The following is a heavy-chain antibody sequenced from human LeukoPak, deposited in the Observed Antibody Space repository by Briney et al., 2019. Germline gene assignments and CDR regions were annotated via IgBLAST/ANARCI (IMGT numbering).Heavy chain of an antibody. CDR2: IKSKTDGGTT. V-gene: IGHV3-15*01. Sequence: KPGGSLRLSCAASGFTFSNAWMSWVRQAPGKGLEWVGRIKSKTDGGTTDCAAPVKGRFTISRDDSKNTLYLQMNSLKTEDTAVYYCTTSGGGYGPYYFDYWGQGTLVTVSS. D-gene: IGHD5-12*01. J-gene: IGHJ4*02. CDR3: TTSGGGYGPYYFDY. CDR1: GFTFSNAW.